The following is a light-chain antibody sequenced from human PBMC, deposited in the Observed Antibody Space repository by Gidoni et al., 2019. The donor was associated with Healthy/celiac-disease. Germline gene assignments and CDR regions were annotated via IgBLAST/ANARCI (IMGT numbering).Light chain of an antibody. CDR3: QQYYSTPLT. Sequence: EIVMTQSPDSLAVSLGERATINCKSSQSVLYSSNNKNYLAWYQQTPGQPPKLLIYWASTRESGVPDRFSGSGSGTDFTLTISSLQAEDVAVYYCQQYYSTPLTFGGGTKVEIK. CDR2: WAS. CDR1: QSVLYSSNNKNY. J-gene: IGKJ4*01. V-gene: IGKV4-1*01.